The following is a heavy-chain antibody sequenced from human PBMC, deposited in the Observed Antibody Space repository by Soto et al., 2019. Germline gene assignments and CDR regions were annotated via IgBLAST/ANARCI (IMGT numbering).Heavy chain of an antibody. Sequence: QVQLVQSGAEVKKPGSSVKVSCKASGGTFSSYAISWVRQAPGQVLEWMGGIIPLFGTANYAQKFQGRVTITADESTSTAYMELSSLTSEDTAVYYCAQTLGLAVAGPGRFDLWGRGTLVTVSS. J-gene: IGHJ2*01. CDR2: IIPLFGTA. D-gene: IGHD6-19*01. V-gene: IGHV1-69*12. CDR1: GGTFSSYA. CDR3: AQTLGLAVAGPGRFDL.